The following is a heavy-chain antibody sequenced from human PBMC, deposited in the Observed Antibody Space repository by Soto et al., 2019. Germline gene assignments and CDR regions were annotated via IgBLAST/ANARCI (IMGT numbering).Heavy chain of an antibody. J-gene: IGHJ6*02. V-gene: IGHV4-28*03. Sequence: SETLSLTCAVSGYSISRSNWWGWIRQPPGKGLEWIGYIYYSGTTYYNPSLKSRVTMSVDTSKNQFSLKLSSVTAADTAVYYCARDFTDSSGPTLGMGVWGQGTTVT. CDR3: ARDFTDSSGPTLGMGV. CDR1: GYSISRSNW. CDR2: IYYSGTT. D-gene: IGHD6-19*01.